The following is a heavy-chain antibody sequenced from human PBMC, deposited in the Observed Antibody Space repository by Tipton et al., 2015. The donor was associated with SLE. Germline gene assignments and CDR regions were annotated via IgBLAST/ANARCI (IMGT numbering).Heavy chain of an antibody. J-gene: IGHJ4*02. CDR1: GFTFSSYG. V-gene: IGHV3-30*02. D-gene: IGHD6-19*01. CDR2: IRYDGSNK. CDR3: AKDRIGSGWLRDFDY. Sequence: SLRLSCAASGFTFSSYGMHWVRQAPGKGLEWVAFIRYDGSNKYYADSVKGRFTISRDNSKNTLYLQMNSLRAEDTAVYYCAKDRIGSGWLRDFDYWGQGTLVTVPS.